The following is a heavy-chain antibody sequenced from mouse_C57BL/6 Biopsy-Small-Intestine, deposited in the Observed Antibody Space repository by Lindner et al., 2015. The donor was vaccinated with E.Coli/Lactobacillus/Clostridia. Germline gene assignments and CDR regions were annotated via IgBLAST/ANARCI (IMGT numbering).Heavy chain of an antibody. Sequence: VQLQESGAELVRPGASVTLSCKASGYTFTDYEMHWVKQTPVHGLEWIGAIDPETGGTAYTQNFKDKAILTADKSSSTAYMELRSLTSEDSAVYYCARSAANWYAMDYWGQGTSVTVSS. J-gene: IGHJ4*01. CDR3: ARSAANWYAMDY. CDR1: GYTFTDYE. CDR2: IDPETGGT. V-gene: IGHV1-15*01. D-gene: IGHD4-1*01.